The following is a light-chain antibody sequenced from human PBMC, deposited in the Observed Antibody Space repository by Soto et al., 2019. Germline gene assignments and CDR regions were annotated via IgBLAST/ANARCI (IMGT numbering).Light chain of an antibody. Sequence: EIVVTQSPVTLSVSPGERVTLSCRASQSVSSNLAWYQQKPGQAPSLLIYGAFTRATGIPARFSGTGSGTGFTLTISRLEPEDFALYYCQQYGRSPTTFGQGTKVDI. J-gene: IGKJ1*01. V-gene: IGKV3-20*01. CDR3: QQYGRSPTT. CDR2: GAF. CDR1: QSVSSN.